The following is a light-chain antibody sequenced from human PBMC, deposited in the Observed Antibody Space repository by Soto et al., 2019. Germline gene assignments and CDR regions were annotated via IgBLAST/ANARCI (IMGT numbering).Light chain of an antibody. CDR3: QQYNNWPQT. Sequence: EIVMTQSPVTLSVSPGERATLSCRASQSVSSKLAWYQQKPGQAPRLLIYGASTRATGIPARFSGSGSGTEITLSICSLQSEDFAVYYCQQYNNWPQTFGQGTKLEIK. V-gene: IGKV3-15*01. CDR2: GAS. CDR1: QSVSSK. J-gene: IGKJ2*01.